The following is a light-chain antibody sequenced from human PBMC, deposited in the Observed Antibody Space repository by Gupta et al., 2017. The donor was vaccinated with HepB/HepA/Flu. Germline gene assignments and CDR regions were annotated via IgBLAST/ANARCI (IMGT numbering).Light chain of an antibody. J-gene: IGLJ2*01. Sequence: SALTQPASVSGSPGPSITISCTGTSSDVGAYNHVCWYQQHPTEVPKLIISDVNKRPSGVAGRFSGSKSGNTASLTISGRKEEDEADYYDHSVTKSKTMLFGGGTKLTVL. CDR2: DVN. CDR1: SSDVGAYNH. V-gene: IGLV2-14*03. CDR3: HSVTKSKTML.